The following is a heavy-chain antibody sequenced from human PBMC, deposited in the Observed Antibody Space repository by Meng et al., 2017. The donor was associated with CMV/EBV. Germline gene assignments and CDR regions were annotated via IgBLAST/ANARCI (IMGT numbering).Heavy chain of an antibody. Sequence: GESLKISCAASGFTFSSYEMNWVRQAPRKGLEWVSYISSSGSTIYYADSVKGRFTISRENAKNSLYLQMNSLRAEDTAVYYCARGDRIVVVPAAIQKVTYYYYYGMDVWGQGTTVTVSS. CDR3: ARGDRIVVVPAAIQKVTYYYYYGMDV. CDR2: ISSSGSTI. J-gene: IGHJ6*02. D-gene: IGHD2-2*02. V-gene: IGHV3-48*03. CDR1: GFTFSSYE.